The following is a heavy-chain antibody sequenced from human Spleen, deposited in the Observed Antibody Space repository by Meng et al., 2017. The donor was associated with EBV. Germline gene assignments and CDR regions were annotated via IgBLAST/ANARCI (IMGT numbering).Heavy chain of an antibody. J-gene: IGHJ4*01. CDR1: GDSVSSRSSY. D-gene: IGHD5-24*01. V-gene: IGHV4-61*01. CDR2: IYYSEST. Sequence: QVQLQESGPRLVKPSETLSLTCTVSGDSVSSRSSYWSWIRQPPGRGLEWIGYIYYSESTNYNPSLKSRVTISVDTSKNQFSLMMTSVTAADAAVYYCARAVRDGYNFDSWGHGTLVTVSS. CDR3: ARAVRDGYNFDS.